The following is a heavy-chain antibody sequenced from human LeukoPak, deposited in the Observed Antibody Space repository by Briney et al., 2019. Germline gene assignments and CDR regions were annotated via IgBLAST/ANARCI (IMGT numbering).Heavy chain of an antibody. CDR2: IIPIFGTA. D-gene: IGHD6-13*01. CDR1: GGTFSSYA. V-gene: IGHV1-69*05. Sequence: SVKVSCKASGGTFSSYAISWMRQAPGQGLEWMGGIIPIFGTANYAQKFQGRVTITTDESTSTAYMELSSLRSEDTAVYYCARGAVIAAAGRFYYYYMDVWGKGTTVTVSS. J-gene: IGHJ6*03. CDR3: ARGAVIAAAGRFYYYYMDV.